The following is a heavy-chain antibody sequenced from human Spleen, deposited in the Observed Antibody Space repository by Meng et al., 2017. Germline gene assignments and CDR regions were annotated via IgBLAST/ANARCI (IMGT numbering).Heavy chain of an antibody. V-gene: IGHV3-7*01. Sequence: GESLKISCAASGFTFSNYWMSWVRQAPGKGLEWVANIKQDGSEKYYVDSVKGRFTISRDNAKNSLYLQMNSLRAADTAVYYCARDHPGSGSYQSYFDYWGQGTLVTVSS. CDR1: GFTFSNYW. CDR3: ARDHPGSGSYQSYFDY. D-gene: IGHD3-10*01. J-gene: IGHJ4*02. CDR2: IKQDGSEK.